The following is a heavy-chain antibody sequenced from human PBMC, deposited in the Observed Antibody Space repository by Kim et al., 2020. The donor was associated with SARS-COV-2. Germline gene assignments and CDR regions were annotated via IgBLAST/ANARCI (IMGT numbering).Heavy chain of an antibody. CDR3: ARVTYYYDSSGYYLAGWFDP. Sequence: SETLSLTCAVYGGSFSGYYWSWIRQPPGKGLEWIGEINHSGSTNYNPSLKSRVTISVDTSKNQFSLKLSSVTAADTAVYYCARVTYYYDSSGYYLAGWFDPWGQGTLVTVSS. J-gene: IGHJ5*02. D-gene: IGHD3-22*01. CDR1: GGSFSGYY. V-gene: IGHV4-34*01. CDR2: INHSGST.